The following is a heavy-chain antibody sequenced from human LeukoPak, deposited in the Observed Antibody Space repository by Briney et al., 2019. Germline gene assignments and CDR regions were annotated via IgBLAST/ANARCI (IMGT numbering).Heavy chain of an antibody. CDR2: IYYSGST. CDR1: GGSISSSSYY. J-gene: IGHJ4*02. Sequence: SETLSLTCTVSGGSISSSSYYWGWIRQPPGKGLEWIGSIYYSGSTYYSPSLKSRVTISVDTSKNQVSLKLSSVTAADTAVYYRARVGVEMATTDYWGQGTLVTVSS. CDR3: ARVGVEMATTDY. V-gene: IGHV4-39*01. D-gene: IGHD5-24*01.